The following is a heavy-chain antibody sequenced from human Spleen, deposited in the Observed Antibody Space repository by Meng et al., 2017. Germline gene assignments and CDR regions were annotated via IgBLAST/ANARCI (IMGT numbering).Heavy chain of an antibody. D-gene: IGHD4-11*01. Sequence: QVQLQQLGAGLLNPSETLSLTCVGAGGSFSDYYWGWIRQPPGKGLEWIGEINHSGSTNYNPSLESRATISVDTSQNNLSLKLSSVTAADSAVYYCARGPTTMAHDFDYWGQGTLVTVSS. J-gene: IGHJ4*02. CDR1: GGSFSDYY. V-gene: IGHV4-34*01. CDR2: INHSGST. CDR3: ARGPTTMAHDFDY.